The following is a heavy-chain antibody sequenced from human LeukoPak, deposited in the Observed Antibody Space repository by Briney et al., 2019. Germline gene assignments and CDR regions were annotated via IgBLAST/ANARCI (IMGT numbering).Heavy chain of an antibody. D-gene: IGHD1-26*01. Sequence: GGSLRLSCAGSGFSFSAYIMNWVRQAPGKGLEWVSSISSNSYNIYYADSVRGRFTISRDNAKNSLFLQMNNLRAEDTAVYYCARWLVGALKPGAFEVWGQGTAVTVSS. CDR2: ISSNSYNI. CDR1: GFSFSAYI. CDR3: ARWLVGALKPGAFEV. J-gene: IGHJ3*01. V-gene: IGHV3-21*01.